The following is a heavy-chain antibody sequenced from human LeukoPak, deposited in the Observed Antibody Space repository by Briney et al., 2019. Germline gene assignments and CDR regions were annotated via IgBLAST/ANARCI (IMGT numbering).Heavy chain of an antibody. CDR3: ASLGCGPEEAPLNI. CDR1: GGSISSYY. V-gene: IGHV4-4*07. Sequence: PSETLSLTCTVSGGSISSYYWSWIRQPAGKGLEWIGRIYTSGSTNYNPSLKSRVTMSVDTSKNQFSLKLSSATAADTAVYYCASLGCGPEEAPLNIGGQGTMVTVSS. J-gene: IGHJ3*02. D-gene: IGHD2-15*01. CDR2: IYTSGST.